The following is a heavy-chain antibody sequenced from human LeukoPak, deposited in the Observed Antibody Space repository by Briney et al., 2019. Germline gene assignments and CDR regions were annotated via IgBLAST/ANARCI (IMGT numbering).Heavy chain of an antibody. J-gene: IGHJ4*02. CDR2: IYYSGIT. Sequence: SETLSLTCTVSGGSISGYYWNWIRQPPGKGLEWIGYIYYSGITNYNPSLKSRVTISIDTSKNQFSLKLSSVTAADMAVYYCARAYSGSKLDYWGQGTLVTVSS. CDR3: ARAYSGSKLDY. CDR1: GGSISGYY. D-gene: IGHD6-19*01. V-gene: IGHV4-59*01.